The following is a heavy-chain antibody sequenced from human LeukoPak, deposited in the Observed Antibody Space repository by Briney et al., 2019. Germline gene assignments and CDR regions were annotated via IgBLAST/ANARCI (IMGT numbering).Heavy chain of an antibody. CDR1: GFTFSSYS. V-gene: IGHV3-48*04. CDR3: ARRNYDSSGYPTDYYYMDV. J-gene: IGHJ6*03. CDR2: ISSSSSTI. D-gene: IGHD3-22*01. Sequence: PGGSLRLSCAASGFTFSSYSMNWVRQAPGKGLEWVSYISSSSSTIYYADPVKGRFTISRDNAKNSLYLQMNSLRAEDTAVYYCARRNYDSSGYPTDYYYMDVWGKGTTVTVSS.